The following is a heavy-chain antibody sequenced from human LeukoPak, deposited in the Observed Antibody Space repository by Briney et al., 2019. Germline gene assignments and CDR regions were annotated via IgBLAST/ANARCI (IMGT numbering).Heavy chain of an antibody. CDR1: DDSISDYY. D-gene: IGHD6-19*01. CDR2: FHNSGTS. Sequence: SETLSLTCTVSDDSISDYYRGWIRQPPGKGLEWIGYFHNSGTSTYNPSLKSRVTISADTSKNQFSLKLNSLTTADTAVYYCARGEQWPYNWFDPWGQGTLVTVSS. J-gene: IGHJ5*02. CDR3: ARGEQWPYNWFDP. V-gene: IGHV4-59*01.